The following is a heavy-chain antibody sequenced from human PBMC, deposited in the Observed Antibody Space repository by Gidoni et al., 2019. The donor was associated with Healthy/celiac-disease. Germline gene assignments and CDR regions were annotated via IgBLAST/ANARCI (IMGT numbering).Heavy chain of an antibody. CDR3: ASSDYYDSY. D-gene: IGHD3-22*01. CDR1: GASISSGRYY. J-gene: IGHJ4*02. V-gene: IGHV4-61*02. CDR2: IYTSGST. Sequence: VQLQESGPGLVKPSQTLSLTCPVSGASISSGRYYWRWIRQPAGKGLEWIGRIYTSGSTNYNPSLKSRVTISVDTSKNQFSLKLSSVTAADTAVYYCASSDYYDSYWGQGTLVTVSS.